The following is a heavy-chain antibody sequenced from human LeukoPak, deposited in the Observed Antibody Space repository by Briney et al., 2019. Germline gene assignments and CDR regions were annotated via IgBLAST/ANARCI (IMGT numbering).Heavy chain of an antibody. CDR1: GGSISSGGYY. V-gene: IGHV4-31*03. CDR2: IFYSGST. J-gene: IGHJ5*02. CDR3: ARGPDYDFWSGYYSRNWFDP. D-gene: IGHD3-3*01. Sequence: ASETLSLTCTLSGGSISSGGYYWSWIRQHPGKGLEWIGYIFYSGSTYYNPSLKSRVTISVDTSKNQFSLKLSSVTAADTAVYYCARGPDYDFWSGYYSRNWFDPWGQGTLVTVSS.